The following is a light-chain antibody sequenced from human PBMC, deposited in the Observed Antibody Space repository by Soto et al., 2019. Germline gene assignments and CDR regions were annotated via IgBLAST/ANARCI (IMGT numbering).Light chain of an antibody. V-gene: IGKV1-39*01. CDR2: AAS. CDR1: QSISSY. J-gene: IGKJ3*01. CDR3: QQSYSTPGFT. Sequence: DIQMTQSPSSLSASVGDRVTITCRASQSISSYLNWYQQKPGKAPKLLIYAASSLQIGVPSRFSGSGSGTDFPLTISSLQPDDFATYYCQQSYSTPGFTFGPGTNVDI.